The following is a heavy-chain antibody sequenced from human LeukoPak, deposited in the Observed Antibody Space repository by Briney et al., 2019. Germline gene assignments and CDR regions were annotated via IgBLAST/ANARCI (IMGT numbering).Heavy chain of an antibody. J-gene: IGHJ4*02. D-gene: IGHD3-10*01. V-gene: IGHV1-69*04. Sequence: SVKVSCKASGGTFSSYAISWVRQAPGQGLEWMGRITPILGIANYAQKFQGRVTITADKSTSTAYMELSSLRSEDTAVYHCARDTDPYGSGSPYDYWGQGTLVTVSS. CDR1: GGTFSSYA. CDR3: ARDTDPYGSGSPYDY. CDR2: ITPILGIA.